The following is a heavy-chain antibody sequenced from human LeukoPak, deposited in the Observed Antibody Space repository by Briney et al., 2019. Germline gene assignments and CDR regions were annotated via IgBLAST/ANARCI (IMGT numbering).Heavy chain of an antibody. Sequence: PSETLSLTCTVSGGSISDYYWSWIRQPPGKGLEWIGYIYYSGSTNYNPSLKSRVTISVDTSKNHFSLKLSSVTAADTAVYYCAGGSPFPRRPGVGFGHWGQGTLVTVSS. CDR1: GGSISDYY. CDR3: AGGSPFPRRPGVGFGH. V-gene: IGHV4-59*01. J-gene: IGHJ4*02. CDR2: IYYSGST. D-gene: IGHD3/OR15-3a*01.